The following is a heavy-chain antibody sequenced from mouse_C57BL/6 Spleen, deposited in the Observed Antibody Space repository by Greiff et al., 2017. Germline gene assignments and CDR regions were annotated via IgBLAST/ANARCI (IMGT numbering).Heavy chain of an antibody. J-gene: IGHJ3*01. CDR3: ARVGRLRQGFAD. Sequence: QVQLQQPGAELVMPGASVKLSCKASGYTFTSYWMHWVKQRPGQGLEWIGEIDPSDSYTNYNQKFKGKSTLTVDTSSSTAYMQLSSLTSEDSAVYYCARVGRLRQGFADWGQGTLVTASA. CDR2: IDPSDSYT. V-gene: IGHV1-69*01. D-gene: IGHD2-4*01. CDR1: GYTFTSYW.